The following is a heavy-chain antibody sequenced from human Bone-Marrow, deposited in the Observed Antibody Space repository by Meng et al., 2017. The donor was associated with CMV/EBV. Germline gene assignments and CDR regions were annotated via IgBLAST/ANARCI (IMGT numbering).Heavy chain of an antibody. Sequence: ASVKVSCKASGYTFTSYEINWVRQAAGQGLEWMGWMNPNNGNTGYAQKFQGRVAITRNTSIRTAHMELSSLTSEDTAVYYCARDRGIAVAGKGYYGMDVWGQGTTVTVSS. J-gene: IGHJ6*02. CDR2: MNPNNGNT. D-gene: IGHD6-19*01. CDR1: GYTFTSYE. V-gene: IGHV1-8*03. CDR3: ARDRGIAVAGKGYYGMDV.